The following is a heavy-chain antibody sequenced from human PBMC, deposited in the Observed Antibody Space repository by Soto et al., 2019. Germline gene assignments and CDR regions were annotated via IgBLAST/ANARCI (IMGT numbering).Heavy chain of an antibody. V-gene: IGHV3-23*01. J-gene: IGHJ4*02. D-gene: IGHD1-26*01. CDR3: AKDEVGATHFDY. Sequence: LRLSCAASGFTFSSYAMSWVRQAPGKGLEWVSAISGSGGSTYYADSVKGRFTISRDNPKNTLYLQMNSLRAEDTAVYYCAKDEVGATHFDYWGQGTLVTVSS. CDR2: ISGSGGST. CDR1: GFTFSSYA.